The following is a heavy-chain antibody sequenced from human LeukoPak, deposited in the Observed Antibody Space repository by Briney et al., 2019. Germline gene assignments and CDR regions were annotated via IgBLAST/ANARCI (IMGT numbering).Heavy chain of an antibody. CDR2: VSGSGHST. J-gene: IGHJ4*02. CDR1: GFSFRTYG. Sequence: GGTLRLSCAASGFSFRTYGMSWVRQAPGKRLEWVSAVSGSGHSTDYADSVKGRFTISRDNSKNTLYLQMNSLRAEDTAVYYCARVGSYYDRSGYPYWGQGTLVTVSS. V-gene: IGHV3-23*01. D-gene: IGHD3-22*01. CDR3: ARVGSYYDRSGYPY.